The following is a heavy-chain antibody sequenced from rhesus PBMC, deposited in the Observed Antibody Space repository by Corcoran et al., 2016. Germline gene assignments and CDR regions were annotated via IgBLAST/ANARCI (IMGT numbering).Heavy chain of an antibody. Sequence: QVQLQESGPGLVKPSETLSLTCAVPGGSISDSYYWTWIRHPPGKGLEWIGNIYGNSANTTAHPSLKILVTIYKDTAKNHFFLKLGSVTAACTAVYFCASRGYTYSPDYWGQGVLVTVSS. CDR1: GGSISDSYY. J-gene: IGHJ4*01. CDR2: IYGNSANT. V-gene: IGHV4S9*01. D-gene: IGHD5-36*02. CDR3: ASRGYTYSPDY.